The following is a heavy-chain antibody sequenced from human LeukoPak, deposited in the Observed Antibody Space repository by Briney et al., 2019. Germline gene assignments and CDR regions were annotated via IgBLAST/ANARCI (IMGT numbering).Heavy chain of an antibody. V-gene: IGHV3-15*01. D-gene: IGHD6-25*01. CDR2: IRSETDGGTT. J-gene: IGHJ1*01. CDR1: GFTFSNAW. CDR3: TTAAFH. Sequence: GGSLRLSCAASGFTFSNAWMSWLRQATGKGVEWVGHIRSETDGGTTDYAAPVKGRFTISRDDSKNTLYLQMNSLKTEDTTVYYCTTAAFHWGQGTLVTVSS.